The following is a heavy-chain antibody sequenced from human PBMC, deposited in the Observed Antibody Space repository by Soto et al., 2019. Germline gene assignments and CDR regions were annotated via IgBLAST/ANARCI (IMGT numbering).Heavy chain of an antibody. CDR1: GGTFSSYA. D-gene: IGHD7-27*01. CDR2: IIPIFGTA. Sequence: GASVKVSCKASGGTFSSYAISWVRQAPGQGLEWMGGIIPIFGTANYAQKFQGRATITADESTSTAYMELSSLRSEDTAVYYCARGETGDSYYYYGMDVWGQGTTVTVSS. CDR3: ARGETGDSYYYYGMDV. V-gene: IGHV1-69*13. J-gene: IGHJ6*02.